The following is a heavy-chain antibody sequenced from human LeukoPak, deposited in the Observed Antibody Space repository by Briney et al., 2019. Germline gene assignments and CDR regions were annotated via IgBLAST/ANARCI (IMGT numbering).Heavy chain of an antibody. CDR1: GFTFSSYA. CDR3: ARDLGSYTSGWYMGFEY. CDR2: ISSSGSTI. D-gene: IGHD6-19*01. Sequence: GGSLRLSCAASGFTFSSYAMNWVRQAPGKGLEWVSYISSSGSTIYYADSVKGRFTISRDNAKNSLYLQVNSLRAEDTAIYYCARDLGSYTSGWYMGFEYWGQGTLVTVSS. J-gene: IGHJ4*02. V-gene: IGHV3-48*01.